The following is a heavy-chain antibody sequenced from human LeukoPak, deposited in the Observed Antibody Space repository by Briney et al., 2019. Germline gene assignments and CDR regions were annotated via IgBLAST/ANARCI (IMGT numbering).Heavy chain of an antibody. CDR1: GYTFTGYY. CDR3: AAKNDY. CDR2: IIPIFGTA. Sequence: SVKVSCKASGYTFTGYYMHWVRQAPGQGLEWMGGIIPIFGTANYAQKFQGRVTITADESTSTAYMELSSLRSEDTAVYYCAAKNDYWGQGTLVTVSS. J-gene: IGHJ4*02. V-gene: IGHV1-69*13.